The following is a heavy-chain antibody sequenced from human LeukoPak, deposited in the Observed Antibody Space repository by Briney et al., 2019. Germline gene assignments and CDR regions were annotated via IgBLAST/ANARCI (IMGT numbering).Heavy chain of an antibody. J-gene: IGHJ4*02. D-gene: IGHD3-22*01. CDR3: AKDLYDIASAADY. V-gene: IGHV3-30*18. CDR2: ISYDGSNK. CDR1: GFTFSSYG. Sequence: GGSLRLSCAASGFTFSSYGMHWVRQAPGKGLEWVAVISYDGSNKYYADSVKGRFTISRDNSKNTLYLQMNSLRAEDTAVYYCAKDLYDIASAADYWGQGTLVTVSS.